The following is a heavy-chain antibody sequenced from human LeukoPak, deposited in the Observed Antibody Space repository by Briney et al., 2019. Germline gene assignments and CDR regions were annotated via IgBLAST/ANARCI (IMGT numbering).Heavy chain of an antibody. J-gene: IGHJ3*01. CDR2: INPDKGDT. CDR1: GYTFDNYY. D-gene: IGHD1-1*01. Sequence: ASVTVSCKASGYTFDNYYIHWVRQARGQGLEWVGRINPDKGDTTYARRFQGRVTMTRDTSTNTAYMELRRLTSDDAAVYYCARDPAWNAFDVWGQGTLVTVSS. V-gene: IGHV1-2*02. CDR3: ARDPAWNAFDV.